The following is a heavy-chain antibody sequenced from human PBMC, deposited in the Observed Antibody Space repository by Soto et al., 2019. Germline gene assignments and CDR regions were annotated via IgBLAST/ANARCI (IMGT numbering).Heavy chain of an antibody. D-gene: IGHD4-4*01. CDR3: AREVVSPTTSDAFDI. CDR1: GGSISNINYF. V-gene: IGHV4-31*03. Sequence: PSETLSLTCTVSGGSISNINYFWSWIRQHPGKGLEWIGYISYTGSAYYSPSLESRVSISVDTSKNHFSLRLNSVTAADTAMYYCAREVVSPTTSDAFDIWGQGTMVT. CDR2: ISYTGSA. J-gene: IGHJ3*02.